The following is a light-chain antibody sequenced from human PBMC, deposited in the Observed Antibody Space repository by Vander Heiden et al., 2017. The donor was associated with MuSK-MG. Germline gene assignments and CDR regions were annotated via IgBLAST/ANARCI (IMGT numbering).Light chain of an antibody. CDR3: QQYGSAPL. J-gene: IGKJ5*01. Sequence: EIVLTQSPGPLSLSPGERATLSCRASQSVSSSYLAWYQQKPGQAPRLLIYGASSRATGIPDRFSGSGSGTDFTLTISRLEPEDVAVYYCQQYGSAPLFGQGTRLEIK. V-gene: IGKV3-20*01. CDR2: GAS. CDR1: QSVSSSY.